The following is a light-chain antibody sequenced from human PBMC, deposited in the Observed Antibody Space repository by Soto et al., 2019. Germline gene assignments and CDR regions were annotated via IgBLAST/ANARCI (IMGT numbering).Light chain of an antibody. CDR1: QSISSW. V-gene: IGKV1-5*03. CDR3: QQYNSYPYT. CDR2: KAS. J-gene: IGKJ2*01. Sequence: DIQMTQSPSTLSASVGDRVTITCRASQSISSWLAWYQQKPGKAPKLLIYKASSLESGVPSRFSGSGSGTVFTLTISSLQPDDFATHYCQQYNSYPYTFGQGTKLEIK.